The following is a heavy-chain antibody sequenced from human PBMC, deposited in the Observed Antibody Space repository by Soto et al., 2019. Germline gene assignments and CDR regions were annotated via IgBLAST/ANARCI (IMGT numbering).Heavy chain of an antibody. D-gene: IGHD1-26*01. V-gene: IGHV2-5*02. CDR1: GFSLTTDRVG. J-gene: IGHJ4*02. CDR2: IYWDDSK. CDR3: AHAYGGRSLY. Sequence: QITLKESGPTLVTPTQTLTLTCTFSGFSLTTDRVGVAWIRQPPGEALEWLAVIYWDDSKTYRPSLESRLTITKDTSKNQVALTMTNMDSLDTATYYCAHAYGGRSLYWGQGTLVTVSS.